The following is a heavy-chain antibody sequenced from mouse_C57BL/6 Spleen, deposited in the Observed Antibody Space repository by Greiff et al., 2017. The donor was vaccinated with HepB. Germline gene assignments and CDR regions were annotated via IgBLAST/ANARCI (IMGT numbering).Heavy chain of an antibody. CDR1: GYAFSSYW. V-gene: IGHV1-80*01. J-gene: IGHJ4*01. CDR2: IYPGDGDT. D-gene: IGHD2-4*01. Sequence: VQLQQSGAELVKPGASVKISCKASGYAFSSYWMNWVKQRPGKGLEWIGQIYPGDGDTNYNGKFKGKATLTADKSSSTAYMQLSSLTSEDSAVYFCGRIYYDYGYYAMDYWGQGTSVTVSS. CDR3: GRIYYDYGYYAMDY.